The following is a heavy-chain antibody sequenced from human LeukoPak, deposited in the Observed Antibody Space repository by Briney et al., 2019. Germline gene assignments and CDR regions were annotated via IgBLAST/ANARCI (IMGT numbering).Heavy chain of an antibody. D-gene: IGHD1-26*01. J-gene: IGHJ6*02. Sequence: GGSLRLSCAASGFTFSEYYMTWIRQAPAKGLEWVSYISGVYDNIFYGNSVKGRFTISRDNAKKSVYLQMNSLRAEDTAVYYCARGGAHGMDVWGHGTTVTVSS. CDR1: GFTFSEYY. V-gene: IGHV3-11*01. CDR3: ARGGAHGMDV. CDR2: ISGVYDNI.